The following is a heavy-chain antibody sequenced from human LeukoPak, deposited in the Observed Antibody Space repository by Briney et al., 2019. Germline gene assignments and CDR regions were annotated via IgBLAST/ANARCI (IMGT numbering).Heavy chain of an antibody. J-gene: IGHJ3*02. Sequence: GGSLRLSCAASGFTFSNYWMSWVRQAPGKGLEWVSSISSSSSYIYYADSVKGRFTISRDNAKNSLYLQMNSLRAEDTAVYYCARGSPFDIWGQGTMVTVSS. CDR3: ARGSPFDI. CDR1: GFTFSNYW. V-gene: IGHV3-21*01. CDR2: ISSSSSYI.